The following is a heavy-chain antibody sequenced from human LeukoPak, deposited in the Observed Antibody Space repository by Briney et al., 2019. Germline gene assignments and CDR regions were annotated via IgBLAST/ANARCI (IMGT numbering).Heavy chain of an antibody. D-gene: IGHD3-10*01. Sequence: GGSLRLSCAASGFTFSSYEMNWVRQAPGKGLEWVSYISSSGSTIYYADSVKGRFTISRDNAKNSLYLQMNSLRAEDTAVYYCAREKREWFGELLFFDYWGRGTLVTVSS. CDR2: ISSSGSTI. CDR1: GFTFSSYE. V-gene: IGHV3-48*03. CDR3: AREKREWFGELLFFDY. J-gene: IGHJ4*02.